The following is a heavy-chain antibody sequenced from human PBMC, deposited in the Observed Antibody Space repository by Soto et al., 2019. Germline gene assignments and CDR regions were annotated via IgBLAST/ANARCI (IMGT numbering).Heavy chain of an antibody. CDR1: GGSISSSSYY. CDR3: ASRGTNYYYYGMDA. V-gene: IGHV4-39*01. Sequence: SETLSLTCTVSGGSISSSSYYWGWIRQPPGKGLEWIGSIYYSGSTYYNPSLKSRVTISVDTSKNQFSLKLSSVTAADTAVYYCASRGTNYYYYGMDAWGQGTTVTAP. J-gene: IGHJ6*02. D-gene: IGHD1-1*01. CDR2: IYYSGST.